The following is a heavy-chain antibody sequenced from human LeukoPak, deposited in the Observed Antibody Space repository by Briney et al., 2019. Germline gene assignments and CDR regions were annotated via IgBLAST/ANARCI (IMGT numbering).Heavy chain of an antibody. J-gene: IGHJ4*02. CDR3: AKTKIVATFFDY. Sequence: GGSLRLSCAASGFTFSSYTMSWVRQAPGKGLEWVSGISDSADSTYYADSVKGRFTISRDNSKSTLYLQMNSLRAEDTAIYYCAKTKIVATFFDYWGQGTLSPSPQ. D-gene: IGHD5-12*01. V-gene: IGHV3-23*01. CDR2: ISDSADST. CDR1: GFTFSSYT.